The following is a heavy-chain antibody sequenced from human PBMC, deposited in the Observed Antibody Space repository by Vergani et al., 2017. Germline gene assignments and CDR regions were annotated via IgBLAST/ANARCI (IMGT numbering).Heavy chain of an antibody. D-gene: IGHD5-24*01. CDR2: IKQDGSEK. CDR3: AREEDGYKLSFGY. V-gene: IGHV3-7*01. CDR1: GFTFSSYW. J-gene: IGHJ4*02. Sequence: EVQLVESGGGLVQPGGSLRLSCAASGFTFSSYWMSWVRQAPGKGLEWVANIKQDGSEKYYVDSVKGRFTISRDNAKNSLYLQMNILRAEDTAVYYCAREEDGYKLSFGYWGQGTLVTVSS.